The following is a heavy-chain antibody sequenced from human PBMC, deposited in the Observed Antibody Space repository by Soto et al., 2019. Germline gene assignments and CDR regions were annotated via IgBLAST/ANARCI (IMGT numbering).Heavy chain of an antibody. Sequence: QITLKESGPTLVKPTQTLTLTCTFSGFSLSTSGVGVGWIRQPPRKALEWLALIYWNDDKRYSPSLKSRLTITKDTSKNQVVLTMTNMDPVDTATYYCAHRREWQQHPYYFDYWGQGTLVTVSS. CDR3: AHRREWQQHPYYFDY. CDR2: IYWNDDK. CDR1: GFSLSTSGVG. J-gene: IGHJ4*02. V-gene: IGHV2-5*01. D-gene: IGHD6-13*01.